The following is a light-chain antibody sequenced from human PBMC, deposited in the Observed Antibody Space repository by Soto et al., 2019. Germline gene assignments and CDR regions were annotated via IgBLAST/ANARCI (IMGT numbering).Light chain of an antibody. J-gene: IGKJ1*01. CDR3: QQSYSIPWT. Sequence: DIQMTQSPSSLSASVGDRVTIICRASQSINTFLNWYQQKPGKAPKVLIYAASSLQSGVPSRFSGSGSGTDSTLTISSLQPEDFATYYCQQSYSIPWTFGQGTKVEIK. CDR1: QSINTF. CDR2: AAS. V-gene: IGKV1-39*01.